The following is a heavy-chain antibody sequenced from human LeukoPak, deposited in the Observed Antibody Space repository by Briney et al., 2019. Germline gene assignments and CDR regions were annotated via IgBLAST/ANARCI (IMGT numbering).Heavy chain of an antibody. D-gene: IGHD1-14*01. CDR2: IRYDGNNK. CDR1: GFIFSSYS. CDR3: VKDNPLDY. Sequence: GGSLRLSCAASGFIFSSYSMNWVRQAPGKGLDWVAFIRYDGNNKLYADSVKGRFTISRDNSKNTLYLHINSLRAEDTAVYYCVKDNPLDYWGQGTLVIVSS. J-gene: IGHJ4*02. V-gene: IGHV3-30*02.